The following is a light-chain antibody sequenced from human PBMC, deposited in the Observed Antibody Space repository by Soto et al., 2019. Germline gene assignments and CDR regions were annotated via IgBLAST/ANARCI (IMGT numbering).Light chain of an antibody. CDR1: QSVSSSH. V-gene: IGKV3-20*01. J-gene: IGKJ1*01. CDR2: DTS. CDR3: QQYGASPWT. Sequence: EVELTQSPGTLSLSPGERATLSCRASQSVSSSHLAWYQQKRGQAPRLIIYDTSTRATGIPDRFSGSGSGTDFTLTSSLLEPEYFAVYHCQQYGASPWTFGQGTKVEVK.